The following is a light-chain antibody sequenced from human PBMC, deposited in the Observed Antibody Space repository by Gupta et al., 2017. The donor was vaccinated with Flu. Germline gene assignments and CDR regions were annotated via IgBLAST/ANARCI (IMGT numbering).Light chain of an antibody. V-gene: IGLV1-44*01. CDR1: SSNLGSHT. CDR2: RNS. CDR3: AEWDDPMKVWV. Sequence: QSVLTQPPSASGTPGQRVTISCSGSSSNLGSHTVNWYQQLPGTATKSRIYRNSQRPSGVPDRFSGYRAGTSASPDTRGLQSEEEADDYWAEWDDPMKVWVFGGGTKLTVL. J-gene: IGLJ3*02.